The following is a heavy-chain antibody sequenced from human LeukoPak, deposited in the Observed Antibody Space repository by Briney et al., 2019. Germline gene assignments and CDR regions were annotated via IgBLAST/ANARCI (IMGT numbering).Heavy chain of an antibody. V-gene: IGHV3-11*01. D-gene: IGHD4-23*01. J-gene: IGHJ4*02. Sequence: GGSLRLSCAASGFTFSDYYMSWIRQAPGKGLEWVSYISSSGSTIYYADSVKGQFTISRDNAKNSLYLQMNSLRAEDTAVYYCAREVDYGGNYFDYWGQGTLVTVSS. CDR1: GFTFSDYY. CDR3: AREVDYGGNYFDY. CDR2: ISSSGSTI.